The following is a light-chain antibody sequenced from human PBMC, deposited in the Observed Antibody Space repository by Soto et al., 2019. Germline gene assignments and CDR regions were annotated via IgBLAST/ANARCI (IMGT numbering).Light chain of an antibody. CDR3: SSYVGSDVFV. CDR2: TNS. CDR1: SSNIGAGYD. J-gene: IGLJ1*01. V-gene: IGLV1-40*01. Sequence: QSVLTQPPSVSGAPGQGVTISCTGSSSNIGAGYDVHWYQQLPGTAPKLLIYTNSNRPSGVPDRISGSKSGTSASLAITGLQAEDEADYYCSSYVGSDVFVFGTGTKVTVL.